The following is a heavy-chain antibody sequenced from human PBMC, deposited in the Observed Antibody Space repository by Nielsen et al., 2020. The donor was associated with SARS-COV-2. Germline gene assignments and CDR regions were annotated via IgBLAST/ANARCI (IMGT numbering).Heavy chain of an antibody. Sequence: ASVKVSCKASGYTFTSYGISWVRQAPGQGLEWMGWISAYNGNTNYAQKLQGRVTMTTDTSTSTAYMELRSLGSDDTAVYYCARDRSWGSYQWFQHWGQGTLVTVSS. D-gene: IGHD3-16*02. V-gene: IGHV1-18*01. CDR1: GYTFTSYG. CDR2: ISAYNGNT. CDR3: ARDRSWGSYQWFQH. J-gene: IGHJ1*01.